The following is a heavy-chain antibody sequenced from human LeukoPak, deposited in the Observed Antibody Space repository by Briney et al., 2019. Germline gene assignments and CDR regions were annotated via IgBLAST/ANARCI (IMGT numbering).Heavy chain of an antibody. Sequence: SDTLSLICTVSGRYIGSYYWRWIPQPAGKGLELIGRIYTSENTDYKPPLKSRVTMSVDMSTSQFSLRLTSVTGADTAVYSRAREGVYGDCSKSFCYMDVWGKGTTVTVSS. CDR3: AREGVYGDCSKSFCYMDV. V-gene: IGHV4-4*07. J-gene: IGHJ6*03. D-gene: IGHD4-17*01. CDR1: GRYIGSYY. CDR2: IYTSENT.